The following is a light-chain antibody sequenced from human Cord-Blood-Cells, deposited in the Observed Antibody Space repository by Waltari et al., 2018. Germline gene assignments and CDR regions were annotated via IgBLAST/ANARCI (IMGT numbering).Light chain of an antibody. V-gene: IGKV3-20*01. CDR1: QSVSSSY. CDR2: GAS. Sequence: DIVLTQSPGTLSLTPGETATLDCRASQSVSSSYLAWYQQKPGQAPRLLIYGASSRATGIPDRFSGSGSGTDFTLTISRLEPEDFAVYYCQQYGSSQYTFGQGTKLEIK. CDR3: QQYGSSQYT. J-gene: IGKJ2*01.